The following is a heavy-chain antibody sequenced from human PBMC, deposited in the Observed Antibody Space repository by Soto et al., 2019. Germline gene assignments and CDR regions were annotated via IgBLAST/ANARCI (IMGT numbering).Heavy chain of an antibody. D-gene: IGHD6-6*01. CDR1: GFTFDDYG. CDR3: ARVRYSSSSVDAFDI. V-gene: IGHV3-20*01. CDR2: INWNGGST. Sequence: EVQLVESGGGVVRSGGSLRLSCAASGFTFDDYGMSWVRQAPGKGLEWVSGINWNGGSTGYADSVKGRFTISRDNAKNSLYLQMNSLRAEDTALYHCARVRYSSSSVDAFDIWGQGTMVTVSS. J-gene: IGHJ3*02.